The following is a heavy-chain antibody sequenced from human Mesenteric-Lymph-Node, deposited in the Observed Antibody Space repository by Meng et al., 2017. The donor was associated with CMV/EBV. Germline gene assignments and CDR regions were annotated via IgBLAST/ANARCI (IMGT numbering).Heavy chain of an antibody. CDR3: ARDRQSSSPYYYYGMDV. V-gene: IGHV4-59*01. J-gene: IGHJ6*02. CDR2: IYYSGST. CDR1: GGSISSYY. Sequence: SETLSLTCTVSGGSISSYYWSWIRQPPGKGLEWIGYIYYSGSTNYNPSLKSRVTISVDTSKNQFSLKLSSVTAADTAVYYCARDRQSSSPYYYYGMDVWGQGTTVTVSS. D-gene: IGHD6-6*01.